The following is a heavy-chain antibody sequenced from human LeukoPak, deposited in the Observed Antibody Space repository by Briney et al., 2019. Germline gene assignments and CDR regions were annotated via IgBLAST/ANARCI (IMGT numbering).Heavy chain of an antibody. Sequence: GGSLRLSCAASGFTFSSYAMSRVRQAPGKGLEWVSGISASGRSTYYADSVEGRFSISRDNSDNTVYLQMNSPTAEDTAVYYCAKESGGGYSYGGSVDYWGQGTLVTVSS. CDR2: ISASGRST. V-gene: IGHV3-23*01. CDR1: GFTFSSYA. CDR3: AKESGGGYSYGGSVDY. J-gene: IGHJ4*02. D-gene: IGHD5-18*01.